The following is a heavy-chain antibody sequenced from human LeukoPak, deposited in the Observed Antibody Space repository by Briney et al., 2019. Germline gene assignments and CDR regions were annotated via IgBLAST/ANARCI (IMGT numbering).Heavy chain of an antibody. J-gene: IGHJ4*02. D-gene: IGHD1-14*01. CDR2: ISSSSSYI. V-gene: IGHV3-21*01. CDR1: GFIFSSYS. Sequence: MSGGSLRLSCAASGFIFSSYSMNWVRQAPGKGLEWVSSISSSSSYICYADSVKGRFTISRDNARNSLYLQKNSLRAEDTTVYYCAREDNADYWGQGTLVTVS. CDR3: AREDNADY.